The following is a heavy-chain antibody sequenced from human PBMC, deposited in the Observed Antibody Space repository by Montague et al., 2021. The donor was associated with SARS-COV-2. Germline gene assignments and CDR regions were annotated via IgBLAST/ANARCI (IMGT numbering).Heavy chain of an antibody. CDR2: IYYRGST. V-gene: IGHV4-61*01. D-gene: IGHD3-3*01. CDR1: GGSVSSGSYY. Sequence: SETLSLTCIVSGGSVSSGSYYWSWIRQPPGKGLEWIGYIYYRGSTNYNPSLKSRVTISVDTSKNQFSLKLSSVTAADTAVYYCARDPWRITIFGVVTRYGMDVGGQRTTVTASS. CDR3: ARDPWRITIFGVVTRYGMDV. J-gene: IGHJ6*02.